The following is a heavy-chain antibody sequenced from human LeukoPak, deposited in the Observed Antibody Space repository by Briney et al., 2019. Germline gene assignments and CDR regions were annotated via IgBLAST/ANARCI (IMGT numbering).Heavy chain of an antibody. J-gene: IGHJ4*02. CDR2: IYYSGST. V-gene: IGHV4-39*01. Sequence: GSLRLSCAASGFTFSSYAMSWVRQAPGKGLEWIGSIYYSGSTYYNPSLKSRVTISVDTSKNQFSLKLSSVTAADTAVYYCARSGLGELSFALLYYFDYWGQGTLVTVSS. CDR1: GFTFSSYA. CDR3: ARSGLGELSFALLYYFDY. D-gene: IGHD3-16*02.